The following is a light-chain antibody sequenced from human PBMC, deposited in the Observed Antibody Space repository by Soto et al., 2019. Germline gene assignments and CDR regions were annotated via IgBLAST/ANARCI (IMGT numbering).Light chain of an antibody. J-gene: IGKJ4*01. CDR1: QGIAAS. Sequence: DIQLTQSPSFLSASVGDRVTITCRASQGIAASLAWYQQKPGNPPRLLIYADSTLQSGVPSRFSGSGSGTRGTLTISSLEPEDFATYYCQQTRTYPRTFGGGTKVE. CDR2: ADS. V-gene: IGKV1-9*01. CDR3: QQTRTYPRT.